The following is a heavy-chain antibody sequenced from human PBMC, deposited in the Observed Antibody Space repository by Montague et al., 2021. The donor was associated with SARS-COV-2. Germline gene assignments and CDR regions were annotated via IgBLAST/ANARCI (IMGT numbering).Heavy chain of an antibody. J-gene: IGHJ6*02. D-gene: IGHD2/OR15-2a*01. CDR2: IYYSGNT. V-gene: IGHV4-59*01. CDR1: GGSISSYY. Sequence: SETLSLTCTVSGGSISSYYWSWIRQPPGKGLEWIGYIYYSGNTNYNPSLKSRLTISVDTSKNQFSLKLSSVTAADTAVYYCARVTFVGRAFMNYYYGMDVWGQGTTVTVSS. CDR3: ARVTFVGRAFMNYYYGMDV.